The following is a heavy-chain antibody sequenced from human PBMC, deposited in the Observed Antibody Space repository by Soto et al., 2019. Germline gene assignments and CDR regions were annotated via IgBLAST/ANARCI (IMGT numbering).Heavy chain of an antibody. CDR3: ARRVYCSGGSCYSQGWFDP. CDR2: IYYSGST. CDR1: GGSISSYY. Sequence: SETLSLTCTVSGGSISSYYWSWIRQPPGKGLEWIGYIYYSGSTNYDPSLKSRVTISVDTSKNQFSLKLSSVTAADTAVYYCARRVYCSGGSCYSQGWFDPWGQGTLVTVSS. D-gene: IGHD2-15*01. J-gene: IGHJ5*02. V-gene: IGHV4-59*01.